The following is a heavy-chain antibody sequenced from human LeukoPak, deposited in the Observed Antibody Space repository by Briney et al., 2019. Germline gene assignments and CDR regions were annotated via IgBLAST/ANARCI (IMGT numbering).Heavy chain of an antibody. Sequence: SGPTLVKPTQTLTLTCTFSGFSLSTSGVAVGWIRQPPGKALEWLAVIYWDDDKRYRPSLKSRLTITKDTSKNQVVLTMTNMDPVDTATYYCAHRPDDSSGYYYRYWGQGTLVTVSS. CDR3: AHRPDDSSGYYYRY. CDR2: IYWDDDK. J-gene: IGHJ4*02. D-gene: IGHD3-22*01. V-gene: IGHV2-5*02. CDR1: GFSLSTSGVA.